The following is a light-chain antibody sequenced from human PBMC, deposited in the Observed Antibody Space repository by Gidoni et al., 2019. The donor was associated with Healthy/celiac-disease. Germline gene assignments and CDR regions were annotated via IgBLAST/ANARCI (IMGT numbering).Light chain of an antibody. CDR3: QVWDTTTDRMV. V-gene: IGLV3-21*02. Sequence: SYVLTQPPSVSLAPGQTATIACGGDHLGDKSVNWYQQKSGQAPVLFVYGDRGRPSGIPERFSGSLSANTATLTISRVEVGDAADYYCQVWDTTTDRMVFGGGTKLTVL. CDR1: HLGDKS. J-gene: IGLJ3*02. CDR2: GDR.